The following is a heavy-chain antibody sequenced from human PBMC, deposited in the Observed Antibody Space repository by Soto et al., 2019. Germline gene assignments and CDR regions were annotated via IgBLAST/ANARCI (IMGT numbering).Heavy chain of an antibody. V-gene: IGHV3-48*02. CDR2: ISSSGDAI. CDR1: GFIFSDYT. Sequence: EVQLVESGGALVQPGGSLRLSCAASGFIFSDYTMTWVRQAPGRGLEFVSHISSSGDAIFYAESVKGRFTVSRDNAKYSLYLQMNSLRDDDTAVYFCARDHGGSTWFVGVYYFFGMDVWGQGTAVTVSS. CDR3: ARDHGGSTWFVGVYYFFGMDV. D-gene: IGHD6-13*01. J-gene: IGHJ6*02.